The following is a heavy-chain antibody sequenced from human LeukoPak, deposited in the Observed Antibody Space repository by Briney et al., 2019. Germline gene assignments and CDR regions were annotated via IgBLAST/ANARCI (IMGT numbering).Heavy chain of an antibody. CDR2: IYYSGST. CDR3: ARTYYYDSSGYYYDYYFDY. V-gene: IGHV4-61*01. J-gene: IGHJ4*02. CDR1: GGSISSFSYY. Sequence: KPSETLSLTCTVSGGSISSFSYYWSWIRQPPGKGLEWIGYIYYSGSTNYNPSLKSRVTIPVDTSKNQFSLKLSSVTAADTAVYYCARTYYYDSSGYYYDYYFDYWGQGTLVTVSS. D-gene: IGHD3-22*01.